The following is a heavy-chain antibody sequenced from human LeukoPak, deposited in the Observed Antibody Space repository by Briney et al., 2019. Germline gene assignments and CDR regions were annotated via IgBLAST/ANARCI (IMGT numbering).Heavy chain of an antibody. J-gene: IGHJ4*02. V-gene: IGHV4-34*01. CDR3: AGYQFWFQNDV. D-gene: IGHD3-9*01. CDR1: GGSFSANY. CDR2: IYPSGAN. Sequence: SETLSLTCAVSGGSFSANYWSWIRQPPGGGLEWIAKIYPSGANQYNPSLTGRVTMSADRSKSQFSLRLSSVTAADTAVYYCAGYQFWFQNDVWGQGTLVTVSS.